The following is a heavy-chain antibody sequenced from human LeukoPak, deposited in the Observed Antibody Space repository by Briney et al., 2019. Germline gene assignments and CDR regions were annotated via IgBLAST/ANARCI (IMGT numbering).Heavy chain of an antibody. CDR1: GFTFSSYA. D-gene: IGHD3-22*01. CDR2: ISYDGSNK. Sequence: GGSLRLSCAASGFTFSSYAMHWVRQAPGKGLEWVAVISYDGSNKYYADSVKGRFTISRDNSKNTLYLQMNTLTAEDTAVYYCARGGGTIDYYDGSGFYSPFDYWGQGTLVTVSS. V-gene: IGHV3-30-3*01. J-gene: IGHJ4*02. CDR3: ARGGGTIDYYDGSGFYSPFDY.